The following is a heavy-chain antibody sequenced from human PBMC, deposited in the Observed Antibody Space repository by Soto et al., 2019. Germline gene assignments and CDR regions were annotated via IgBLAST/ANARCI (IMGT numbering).Heavy chain of an antibody. CDR3: AREGDYYDSSGYSSRP. J-gene: IGHJ4*02. CDR1: GGSISSYY. CDR2: IYTSGST. V-gene: IGHV4-4*07. Sequence: LSLTCTVSGGSISSYYWSWIRQPAGKGLEWIGRIYTSGSTNYNPSLKSRVTMSVDTSKNQFSLKLRSVTAADTAVYYCAREGDYYDSSGYSSRPWGQGTLVTVSS. D-gene: IGHD3-22*01.